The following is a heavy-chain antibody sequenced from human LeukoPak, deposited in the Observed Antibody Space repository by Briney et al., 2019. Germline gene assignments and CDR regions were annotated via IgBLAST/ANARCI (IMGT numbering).Heavy chain of an antibody. Sequence: SQTLSLTCTVSGGSISSGTYYWNWVRQPAGKGLEWIGHIHSSGSSRYNPSLKSRVTISLDTSKNRFSLRLTSVTAADTAVYYCARGVYDWFILGDWFDPWGQGTLVTVTS. V-gene: IGHV4-61*09. CDR1: GGSISSGTYY. D-gene: IGHD3-9*01. CDR3: ARGVYDWFILGDWFDP. J-gene: IGHJ5*02. CDR2: IHSSGSS.